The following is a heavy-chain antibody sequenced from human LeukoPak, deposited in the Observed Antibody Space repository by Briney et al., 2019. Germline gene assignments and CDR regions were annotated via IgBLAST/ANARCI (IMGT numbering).Heavy chain of an antibody. J-gene: IGHJ4*02. Sequence: PSETLSLTCTVSGDSISSHYWSWIRQPPGKGLELIGYIHYSVTTNYNPSLKSRIAISVEESKNQFSLKMHSVTAADTAVYYCARLHYDTSGLYYYFDYWGQGTLVTVSS. V-gene: IGHV4-59*08. CDR2: IHYSVTT. D-gene: IGHD3-22*01. CDR1: GDSISSHY. CDR3: ARLHYDTSGLYYYFDY.